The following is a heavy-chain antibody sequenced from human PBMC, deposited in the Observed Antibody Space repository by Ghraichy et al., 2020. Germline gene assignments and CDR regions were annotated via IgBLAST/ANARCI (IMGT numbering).Heavy chain of an antibody. CDR1: GFTVSSNY. V-gene: IGHV3-53*01. CDR3: ARELKGYCDGDCYGELGY. CDR2: IYSGGNT. J-gene: IGHJ4*02. Sequence: GESLNISCAASGFTVSSNYMSWVRQAPGKGLEWVSVIYSGGNTYYADSVKGRFTISRDKSKNTLYLQMNSLRTEDTSVYYCARELKGYCDGDCYGELGYWGQGTRVTVSS. D-gene: IGHD2-21*02.